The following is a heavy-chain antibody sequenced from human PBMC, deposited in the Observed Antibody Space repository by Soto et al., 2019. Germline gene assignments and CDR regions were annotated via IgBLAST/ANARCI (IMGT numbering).Heavy chain of an antibody. D-gene: IGHD3-3*01. CDR1: GFTVSNAW. V-gene: IGHV3-15*07. CDR2: IKSKTDGGTT. Sequence: VEPLRLSYAASGFTVSNAWMNWERQVSGKGLEWVGRIKSKTDGGTTDYAAPVKGRFTISRDDSKNTLYLQMNSLKTEDTAVYYCTTTVYDFWSGYSDAFDYWGQGT. CDR3: TTTVYDFWSGYSDAFDY. J-gene: IGHJ4*02.